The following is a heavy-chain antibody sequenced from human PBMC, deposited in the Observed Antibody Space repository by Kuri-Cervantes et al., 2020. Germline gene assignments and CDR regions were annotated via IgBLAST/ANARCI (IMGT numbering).Heavy chain of an antibody. CDR3: ARDYYDSSGHYYYYYYMDV. CDR2: INHSGST. Sequence: SETLSLTCAVYGGSFSGYYWSWIRQPPGKGLEWIGEINHSGSTNYNPSLKSRVTISVDKSKNQFSLKLSSVTAADTAVYYCARDYYDSSGHYYYYYYMDVWGKGTTVTVSS. CDR1: GGSFSGYY. V-gene: IGHV4-34*01. D-gene: IGHD3-22*01. J-gene: IGHJ6*03.